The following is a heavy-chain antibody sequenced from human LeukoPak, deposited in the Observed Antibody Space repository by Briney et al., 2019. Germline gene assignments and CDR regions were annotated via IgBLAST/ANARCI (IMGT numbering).Heavy chain of an antibody. D-gene: IGHD2-2*01. Sequence: SETLSLTCTVSGGSISSSSYYWGWIRQPPGKGLEWIGSIYYSGSTYYNPSLKSRVTISVDTSKNQFSLKLSSVTAADTAVYYCARDGSVVPPHNWFDPWGQGTLVTVSS. J-gene: IGHJ5*02. CDR3: ARDGSVVPPHNWFDP. V-gene: IGHV4-39*07. CDR1: GGSISSSSYY. CDR2: IYYSGST.